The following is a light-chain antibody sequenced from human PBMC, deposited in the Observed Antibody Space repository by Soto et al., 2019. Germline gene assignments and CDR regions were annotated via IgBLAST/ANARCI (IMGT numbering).Light chain of an antibody. CDR3: QQYNNWPPIT. CDR1: QSVSSSY. Sequence: TQSPGTLSLSPWERATLSWRASQSVSSSYLAWYQQKPGQAPRLLIYGASTRATGIPARFSGSGSGTEFTLTISSLQSEDFAVYYCQQYNNWPPITFGQGRLLEV. CDR2: GAS. V-gene: IGKV3-15*01. J-gene: IGKJ5*01.